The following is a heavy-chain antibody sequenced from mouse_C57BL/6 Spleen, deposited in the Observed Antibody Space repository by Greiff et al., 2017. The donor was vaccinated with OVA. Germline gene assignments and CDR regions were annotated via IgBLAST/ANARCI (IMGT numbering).Heavy chain of an antibody. CDR1: GFNIKNTY. D-gene: IGHD1-1*01. CDR3: AREFFSLGYGSSWRAMDD. Sequence: VQLQQSVAELVRPGASVKLSCTASGFNIKNTYMHWVKQRPEQGLEWIGRIDPANGNTKYDPKFPGKATITADTSSNTAYLQLNSLTAEDTAIYYCAREFFSLGYGSSWRAMDDWGQGTSVTVSS. V-gene: IGHV14-3*01. CDR2: IDPANGNT. J-gene: IGHJ4*01.